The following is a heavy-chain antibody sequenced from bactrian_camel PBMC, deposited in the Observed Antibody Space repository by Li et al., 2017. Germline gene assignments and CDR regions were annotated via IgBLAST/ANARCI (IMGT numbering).Heavy chain of an antibody. Sequence: HVQLVESGGGLVQPGGSLRLSCAVSGYTYNYNYMGWFRQAPGKEREGVAAIYTGGDSTDYADSVKGRFTISLDKNTVYLQLTSLKSEDTAMYYCAKDMWAGGTCPPYEYDYWGQGTQVTVS. V-gene: IGHV3S1*01. J-gene: IGHJ4*01. CDR3: AKDMWAGGTCPPYEYDY. D-gene: IGHD7*01. CDR1: GYTYNYNY. CDR2: IYTGGDST.